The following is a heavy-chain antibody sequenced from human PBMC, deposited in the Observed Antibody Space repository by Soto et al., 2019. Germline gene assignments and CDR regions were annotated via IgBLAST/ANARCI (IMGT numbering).Heavy chain of an antibody. CDR2: ISGSGGST. Sequence: EVQLLESGGGLVQPGGSLRLSCAASGFTFSSYAMSWVRQAPGKGLEWVSAISGSGGSTYYADSVKGRFTISRDNSKNTLYLQMNSLRAEDTAVYYCAKDRSKSITIRPFGMDVWGQGTTVTVSS. J-gene: IGHJ6*02. CDR1: GFTFSSYA. CDR3: AKDRSKSITIRPFGMDV. V-gene: IGHV3-23*01. D-gene: IGHD3-3*01.